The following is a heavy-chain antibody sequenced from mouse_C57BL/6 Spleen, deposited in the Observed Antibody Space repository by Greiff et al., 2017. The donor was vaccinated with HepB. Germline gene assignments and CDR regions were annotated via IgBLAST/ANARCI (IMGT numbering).Heavy chain of an antibody. D-gene: IGHD1-1*01. CDR3: ESQDGLYYFDC. CDR1: GYTFTTYW. CDR2: INPSSGYT. V-gene: IGHV1-7*01. Sequence: QVQLQQSGAELANPGASVTLSCKASGYTFTTYWMHWVKHRPGQGLEWIGYINPSSGYTKYNQKFKDKATLTADKSSSTAYMQLSSLTYEDSAVYDCESQDGLYYFDCWGQGTTLTVSS. J-gene: IGHJ2*01.